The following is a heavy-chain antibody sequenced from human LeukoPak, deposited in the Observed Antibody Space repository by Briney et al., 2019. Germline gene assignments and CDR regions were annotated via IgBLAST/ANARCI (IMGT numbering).Heavy chain of an antibody. J-gene: IGHJ5*02. V-gene: IGHV4-59*01. CDR3: SRGRNTLNP. Sequence: PSETLSLTCSVSGGSITTYFWTWIRQPPGKGLEWIGYIYYTGSTNYNPSLKSRVTMSVDSSKNQISLKLTSVTAADTAVYYCSRGRNTLNPWGQGSLVTVSS. CDR1: GGSITTYF. CDR2: IYYTGST.